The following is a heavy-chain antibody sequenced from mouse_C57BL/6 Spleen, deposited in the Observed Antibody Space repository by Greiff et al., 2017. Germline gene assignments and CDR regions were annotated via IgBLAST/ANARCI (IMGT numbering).Heavy chain of an antibody. V-gene: IGHV1-55*01. CDR3: ARGSSGYVAAWFAY. J-gene: IGHJ3*01. Sequence: QVQLQQPGAELVKPGASVKMSCKASGYTFTSYRITWVKQRPGQGLAWIGDFYPGSGSTNYNEKFKSKATLTVDTSSSTDYMQLSSLTSEDCGLYCCARGSSGYVAAWFAYWGQGTLVTVSA. CDR1: GYTFTSYR. CDR2: FYPGSGST. D-gene: IGHD3-2*02.